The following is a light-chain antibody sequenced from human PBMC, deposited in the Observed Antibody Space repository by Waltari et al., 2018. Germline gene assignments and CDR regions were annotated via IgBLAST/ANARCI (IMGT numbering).Light chain of an antibody. CDR2: GAS. J-gene: IGKJ4*01. CDR3: QQLNSYLP. Sequence: QLTQSSSSLSESVGLSVTITCRASQVIANFLAWYQQKPCQAPKLLIYGASTLQTGVPSRFSGSGFGTDFSLTISSLQPEDFATYYCQQLNSYLPFGGGTKVEIK. V-gene: IGKV1-9*01. CDR1: QVIANF.